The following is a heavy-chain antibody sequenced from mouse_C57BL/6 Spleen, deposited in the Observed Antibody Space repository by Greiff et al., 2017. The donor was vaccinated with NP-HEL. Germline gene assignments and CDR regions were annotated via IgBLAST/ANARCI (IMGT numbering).Heavy chain of an antibody. Sequence: VQLQEPGGDLVKPGGSLKLSCAASGFTFSSYGTSWVRQTPDKRLAWVATISSGGSYTYSPDSVKGRFTISRDNANNTLYLQMSSLKSEDTALYYCARHGAGYYFDYWGQSTTLTVSS. CDR2: ISSGGSYT. CDR1: GFTFSSYG. D-gene: IGHD4-1*01. J-gene: IGHJ2*01. V-gene: IGHV5-6*01. CDR3: ARHGAGYYFDY.